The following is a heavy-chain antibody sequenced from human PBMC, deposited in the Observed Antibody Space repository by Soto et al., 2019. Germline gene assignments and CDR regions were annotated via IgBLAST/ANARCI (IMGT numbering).Heavy chain of an antibody. CDR2: IWYGGSNK. CDR1: GVTFSSYG. V-gene: IGHV3-33*01. D-gene: IGHD2-21*02. J-gene: IGHJ4*02. Sequence: QVQLVASGGGVVQPGRSLRLSCAVSGVTFSSYGMHWVRQAPGKGLEWVAAIWYGGSNKYCADAVKGRFTISRDNSKNTLYPQMNSLRAEDRAVYYCGRIMCGGDCYDFDYGVQGTLVSVSS. CDR3: GRIMCGGDCYDFDY.